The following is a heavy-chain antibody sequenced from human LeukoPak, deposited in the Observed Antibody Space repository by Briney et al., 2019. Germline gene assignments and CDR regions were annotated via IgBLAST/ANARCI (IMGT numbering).Heavy chain of an antibody. Sequence: GGSLRLSCGASGFTFSSCAMSWVRQAPGKGLEWVAFIRYDGSNKYYADSVKGRFTISRDNAKNSLYLQMNSLRAEDTAVYYCAREKGVGAQSLDYWGQGTLVTVSS. CDR1: GFTFSSCA. CDR3: AREKGVGAQSLDY. J-gene: IGHJ4*02. D-gene: IGHD1-26*01. CDR2: IRYDGSNK. V-gene: IGHV3-30*02.